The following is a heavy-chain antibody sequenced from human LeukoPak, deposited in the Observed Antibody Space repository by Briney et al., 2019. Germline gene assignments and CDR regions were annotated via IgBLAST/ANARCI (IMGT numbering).Heavy chain of an antibody. CDR3: VRHWVHDFGGSDWYFDL. CDR2: MFYGGTT. Sequence: PSETLSLTCTVSGDSLSRSSWSWIRQSPGGGLEWIGYMFYGGTTNHDPSLKGRVTMSMVTSKDQFSLSLGSVTAADTAVYFCVRHWVHDFGGSDWYFDLWGRGTLVTVSS. CDR1: GDSLSRSS. V-gene: IGHV4-59*08. J-gene: IGHJ2*01. D-gene: IGHD4-23*01.